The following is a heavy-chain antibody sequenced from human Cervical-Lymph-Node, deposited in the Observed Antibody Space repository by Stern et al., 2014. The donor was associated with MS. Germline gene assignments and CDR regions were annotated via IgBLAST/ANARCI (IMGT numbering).Heavy chain of an antibody. V-gene: IGHV3-11*01. CDR2: ISSGATFI. CDR3: ARPSFLYGMDV. CDR1: GFTLSDYY. D-gene: IGHD2/OR15-2a*01. Sequence: VQLVESGGGLVKPGGSLRLSCAVSGFTLSDYYMSWIRQAPGKVLEWVGYISSGATFIYYADSVEGRFTISTDNAQNSLYLQMNSLRAEDTAVYYCARPSFLYGMDVWGRGTTVTVSS. J-gene: IGHJ6*02.